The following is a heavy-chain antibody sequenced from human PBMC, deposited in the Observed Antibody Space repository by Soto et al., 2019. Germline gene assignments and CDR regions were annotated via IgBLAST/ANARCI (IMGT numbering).Heavy chain of an antibody. D-gene: IGHD3-3*01. CDR2: IYYSGST. V-gene: IGHV4-59*01. Sequence: PSETLSLTCTVSGGSISSYYWSWIRQPPGKGLEWIGYIYYSGSTNYNPSLKSRVTISVDTSKNQFSLKLSSVTAADTAEYYCARGVHRGFWSGELSWFDPWGQGTLVTVSS. CDR3: ARGVHRGFWSGELSWFDP. J-gene: IGHJ5*02. CDR1: GGSISSYY.